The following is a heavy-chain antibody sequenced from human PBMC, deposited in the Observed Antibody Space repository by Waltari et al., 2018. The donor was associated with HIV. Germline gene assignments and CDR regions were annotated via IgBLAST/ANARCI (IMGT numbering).Heavy chain of an antibody. CDR3: AKDWRSGYYTGRSYALDV. D-gene: IGHD3-3*01. Sequence: QVQLVESGRGVGQPGRSLSISCAASGFTFRNSDMHCVRQAPGRGLEWVAVVSYAGIAYYADSLRGRFTISRDTPEDTLYLQINSLRADDTAVYYCAKDWRSGYYTGRSYALDVWGQGTTVTVSS. J-gene: IGHJ6*02. V-gene: IGHV3-30*18. CDR1: GFTFRNSD. CDR2: VSYAGIA.